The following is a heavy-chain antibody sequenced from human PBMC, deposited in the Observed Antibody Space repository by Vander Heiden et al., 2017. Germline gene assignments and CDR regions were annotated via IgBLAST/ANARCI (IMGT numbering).Heavy chain of an antibody. Sequence: QVQLVESGGGVVQPGRSLRLSCAASGFTFGSYAMHWVRQAPGKGLEWVAVISYDGSNKYYADSVKGRFTISRDNSKNTLYLQMNSLRAEDTAVYYCARDQKGSSWIIDYWGQGTLVTVSS. CDR1: GFTFGSYA. V-gene: IGHV3-30-3*01. D-gene: IGHD6-13*01. CDR2: ISYDGSNK. J-gene: IGHJ4*02. CDR3: ARDQKGSSWIIDY.